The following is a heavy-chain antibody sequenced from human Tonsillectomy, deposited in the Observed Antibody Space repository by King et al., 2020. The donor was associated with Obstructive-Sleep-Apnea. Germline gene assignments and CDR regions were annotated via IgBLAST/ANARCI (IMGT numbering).Heavy chain of an antibody. J-gene: IGHJ6*02. V-gene: IGHV3-74*02. CDR2: IEFDGSTT. D-gene: IGHD2-15*01. CDR3: AGAPHCGGGTCSSKHYYGMDV. CDR1: GFTFSRYW. Sequence: EVQLVQSGGGLVQPGGSLRLSCVASGFTFSRYWMHWVRQAPGKGLVWVSRIEFDGSTTTYADSVRGRLTISRDNAKNTLYLQMNSLRAEDTAVYYCAGAPHCGGGTCSSKHYYGMDVWGQGTTVTVSS.